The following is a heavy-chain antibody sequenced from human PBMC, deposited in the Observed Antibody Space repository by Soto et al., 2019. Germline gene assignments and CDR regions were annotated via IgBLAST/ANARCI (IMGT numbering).Heavy chain of an antibody. CDR2: ISGDGTTI. CDR1: GFRFSDHY. D-gene: IGHD3-10*01. Sequence: QVQLVESGGGLVEPGGSPRLSCAASGFRFSDHYMTWIRQAPGKGLEWVSKISGDGTTIYYADSVKGRFTVSRDNAKNSVYLQMNSLRAEDTAVYYCASDPYYYASGFWGQGTLVTVSS. J-gene: IGHJ4*02. V-gene: IGHV3-11*01. CDR3: ASDPYYYASGF.